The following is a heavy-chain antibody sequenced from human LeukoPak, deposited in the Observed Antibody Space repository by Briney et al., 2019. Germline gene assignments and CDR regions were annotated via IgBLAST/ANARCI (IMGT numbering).Heavy chain of an antibody. CDR1: GYTFTSYG. CDR2: ISAYNGNT. Sequence: ASVKVSCKASGYTFTSYGIRWVRQAPGQGLEWMGWISAYNGNTNYAQKLQGRVTMTTDTSTNKAYMELRSLRSDDTAVYYCARDQTVRLGAIPGPLDAFDIWGQGTMVTVSS. V-gene: IGHV1-18*01. J-gene: IGHJ3*02. D-gene: IGHD1-26*01. CDR3: ARDQTVRLGAIPGPLDAFDI.